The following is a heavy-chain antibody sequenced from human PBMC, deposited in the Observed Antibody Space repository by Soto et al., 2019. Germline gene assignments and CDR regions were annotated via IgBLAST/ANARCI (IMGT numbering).Heavy chain of an antibody. Sequence: QVQLVQSGAEVKKPGSSVKVSCKASGGTFSSYAISWVRQAPGQGLEWMGGIIPIFGTANYAQKCQGRVTISADESTSTAYMELSSLISEDTAVYYCASDYCSGGSCYSANWGQGTLVTVSS. CDR1: GGTFSSYA. D-gene: IGHD2-15*01. V-gene: IGHV1-69*01. J-gene: IGHJ4*02. CDR3: ASDYCSGGSCYSAN. CDR2: IIPIFGTA.